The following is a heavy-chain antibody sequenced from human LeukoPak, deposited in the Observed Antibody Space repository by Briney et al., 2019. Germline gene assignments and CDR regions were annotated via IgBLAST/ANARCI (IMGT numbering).Heavy chain of an antibody. V-gene: IGHV7-4-1*02. CDR3: ARDLGRYSSSWYAKAD. Sequence: GASVKVSCKASGYTFTGYYMHWVRQAPGQGLEWMGWINTNTGNPTYAQGFTGRFVFSLDTSVSTAYLQISSLKAEDTAVYYCARDLGRYSSSWYAKADWGQGTLVTVSS. D-gene: IGHD6-13*01. CDR2: INTNTGNP. J-gene: IGHJ4*02. CDR1: GYTFTGYY.